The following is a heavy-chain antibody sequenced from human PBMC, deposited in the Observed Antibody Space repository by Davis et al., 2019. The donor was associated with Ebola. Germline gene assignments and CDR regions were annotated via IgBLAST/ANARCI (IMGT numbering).Heavy chain of an antibody. J-gene: IGHJ6*02. D-gene: IGHD4-23*01. CDR3: AKAERDYGGNGAEYGMDV. CDR1: GFTFDDYA. V-gene: IGHV3-9*01. Sequence: GGSLRLSCAASGFTFDDYAMHWVRQAPGKGLEWVSGISWNSGSIGYADSVKGRFTISRDNAKNSLYLQMNSLRAEDTALYYCAKAERDYGGNGAEYGMDVWGQGTTVTVSS. CDR2: ISWNSGSI.